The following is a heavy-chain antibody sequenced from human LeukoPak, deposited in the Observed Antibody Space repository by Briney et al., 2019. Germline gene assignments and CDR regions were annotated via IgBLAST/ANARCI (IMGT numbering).Heavy chain of an antibody. CDR2: ISGSGGST. Sequence: GGSLRLSCAASKVTFTSYAMSWVRQAPGKGLEWVSAISGSGGSTYYADSVKGRFTISRDNSKNTLYLQMNSLRAEDTAVYYCAKAPITIFGVVISYYFDYWGQGTLVTVSS. V-gene: IGHV3-23*01. CDR3: AKAPITIFGVVISYYFDY. CDR1: KVTFTSYA. J-gene: IGHJ4*02. D-gene: IGHD3-3*01.